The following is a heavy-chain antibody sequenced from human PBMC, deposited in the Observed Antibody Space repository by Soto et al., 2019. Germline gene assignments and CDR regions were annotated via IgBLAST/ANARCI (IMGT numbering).Heavy chain of an antibody. V-gene: IGHV3-30*18. J-gene: IGHJ4*02. CDR1: GSTFSNYA. CDR2: ISSDGSEK. CDR3: ANSWTTLTTGFDF. D-gene: IGHD4-17*01. Sequence: AGGSLRLSCVASGSTFSNYAMHWVRQAPGKGLGWVAVISSDGSEKYYLDSVRDRFTISRDNSKNTLYLQMNNLRPEDTAMYYCANSWTTLTTGFDFWGQGALVTVSS.